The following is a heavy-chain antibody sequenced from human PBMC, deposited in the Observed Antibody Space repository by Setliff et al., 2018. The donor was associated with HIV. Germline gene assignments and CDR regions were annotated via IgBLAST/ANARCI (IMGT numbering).Heavy chain of an antibody. D-gene: IGHD3-16*01. V-gene: IGHV4-39*01. CDR3: ARSSRVTTLGGVWRDDAFDI. Sequence: SETLSLTCTVSGGSISSSSYYWGWIRQPPGKGLEWIGSAFHSGSSYYDPSLKSRVTISVDTSKHQFSLKLRSVSAADTAVYYCARSSRVTTLGGVWRDDAFDIWGQGTMVTVSS. CDR2: AFHSGSS. CDR1: GGSISSSSYY. J-gene: IGHJ3*02.